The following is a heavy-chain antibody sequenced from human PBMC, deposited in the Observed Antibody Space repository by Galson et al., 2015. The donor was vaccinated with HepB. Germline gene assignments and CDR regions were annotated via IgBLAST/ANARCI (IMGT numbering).Heavy chain of an antibody. CDR2: IIPIFGTA. D-gene: IGHD3-9*01. CDR1: GGTFSSYA. Sequence: SVKVSCKASGGTFSSYAISWVRQAPGQGLEWMGGIIPIFGTANYAQKFQGRVTITADKSTSTAYMELSSLRSEDTAVYYCAVRYFDWNTFDYWGQGTLVTVSS. CDR3: AVRYFDWNTFDY. J-gene: IGHJ4*02. V-gene: IGHV1-69*06.